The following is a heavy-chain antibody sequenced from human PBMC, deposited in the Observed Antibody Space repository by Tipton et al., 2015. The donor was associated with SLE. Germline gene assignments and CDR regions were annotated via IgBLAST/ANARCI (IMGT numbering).Heavy chain of an antibody. J-gene: IGHJ3*02. D-gene: IGHD6-19*01. Sequence: TLSLTCTVSGGSISSSRYYWGWIRQPPGKGLEWIGSIYHSGTAYYNPSLKSRVTISVDTSKNQFSLKLSSVTAADTAVYYCARGWRSSGWAPHIWGQGTMVTVSS. CDR3: ARGWRSSGWAPHI. V-gene: IGHV4-39*07. CDR1: GGSISSSRYY. CDR2: IYHSGTA.